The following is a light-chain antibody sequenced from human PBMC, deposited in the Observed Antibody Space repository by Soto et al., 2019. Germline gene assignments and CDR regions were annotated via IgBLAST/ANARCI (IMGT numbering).Light chain of an antibody. CDR2: VNNDGSH. V-gene: IGLV4-69*01. Sequence: QLVLTQSPSASASLGASVKLTCTLSSGHSRNAIAWHQQLPQKGPRYLMKVNNDGSHTKGAGIPDRFSGSSSGAERYLIISSLQSDDEADYYCQIWETGSVIFGGGTKLTVL. CDR1: SGHSRNA. J-gene: IGLJ2*01. CDR3: QIWETGSVI.